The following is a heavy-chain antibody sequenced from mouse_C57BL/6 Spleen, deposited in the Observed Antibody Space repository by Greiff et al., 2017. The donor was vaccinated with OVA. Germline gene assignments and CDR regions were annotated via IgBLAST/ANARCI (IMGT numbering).Heavy chain of an antibody. V-gene: IGHV1-7*01. CDR3: ARRGDYWYFDV. J-gene: IGHJ1*03. CDR1: GYTFTSYW. Sequence: QVHVKQSGAELAKPGASVKLSCKASGYTFTSYWMHWVKQRPGQGLEWIGYINPSSGYTKYNQKFKDKATWTADKSSSTAYMQLSSLTYEDSAVYYCARRGDYWYFDVWGTGTTVTVSS. CDR2: INPSSGYT.